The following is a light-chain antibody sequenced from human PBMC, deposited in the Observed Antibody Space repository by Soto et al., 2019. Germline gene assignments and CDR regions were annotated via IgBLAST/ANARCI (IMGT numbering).Light chain of an antibody. CDR2: GAS. V-gene: IGKV3-15*01. J-gene: IGKJ1*01. CDR3: QQYNNWPRT. Sequence: EIVMTQSPATLSVSPGERATLSCRASQTVGSNLAWYQQKPGQDPRHLIYGASTRATGIPARFSGSGSGTEFTLTISSLQPEDFAVYYCQQYNNWPRTFGQGTKLELK. CDR1: QTVGSN.